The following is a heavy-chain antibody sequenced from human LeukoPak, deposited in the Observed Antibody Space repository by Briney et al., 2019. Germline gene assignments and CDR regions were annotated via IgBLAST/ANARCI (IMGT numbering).Heavy chain of an antibody. CDR2: IYYTGST. D-gene: IGHD3/OR15-3a*01. V-gene: IGHV4-39*01. J-gene: IGHJ4*02. CDR1: GASISGSGYY. Sequence: SETLSLTCAVSGASISGSGYYLGWIRQPPGKGLEWIGNIYYTGSTYYNASLQSRVTISIDTSKNQFSLRLNSVTAADTAMYYCARQTGSGLFILPGGQGTLVTVSS. CDR3: ARQTGSGLFILP.